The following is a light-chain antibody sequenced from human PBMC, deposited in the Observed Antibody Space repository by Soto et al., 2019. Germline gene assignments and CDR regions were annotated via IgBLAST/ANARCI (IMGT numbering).Light chain of an antibody. CDR2: SND. CDR1: NSNIGRND. CDR3: AAWDDTLRALV. V-gene: IGLV1-44*01. Sequence: QSVLAQPTSASGTPGQMVTISCSGSNSNIGRNDVTWYQQVPGTAPQCLIYSNDQRPSGVPDRISGSRSGTSASLAISGLQSGDEAEYYCAAWDDTLRALVFGGGTKLTVL. J-gene: IGLJ2*01.